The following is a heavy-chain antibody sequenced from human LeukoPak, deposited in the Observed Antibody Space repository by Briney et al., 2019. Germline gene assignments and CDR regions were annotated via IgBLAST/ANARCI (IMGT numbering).Heavy chain of an antibody. Sequence: GGSLRLSCAASGFTFSSYGMHWVRQAPGKGLEWVAFIRYDGSNKYYADSVKGRFTISRDNSKNTLYLQMNSLRAEDTAVYYCARNRKGAGLTTFDYWGQGTLVTVSS. V-gene: IGHV3-30*02. D-gene: IGHD1-26*01. CDR1: GFTFSSYG. J-gene: IGHJ4*02. CDR2: IRYDGSNK. CDR3: ARNRKGAGLTTFDY.